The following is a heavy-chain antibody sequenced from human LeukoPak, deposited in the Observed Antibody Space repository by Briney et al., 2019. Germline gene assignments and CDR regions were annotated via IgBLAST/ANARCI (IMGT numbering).Heavy chain of an antibody. V-gene: IGHV3-30*02. CDR1: GFTFSSYG. J-gene: IGHJ4*02. CDR2: IRYDGSNK. Sequence: GGSLRLSCAASGFTFSSYGMHWVRQAPGKGLEWVAFIRYDGSNKYYADSVKGRFTISRDNSKNTLYLQMNSLRAEDTALYYCARHSYSSSSGPFDYWGQGTLVTVSS. CDR3: ARHSYSSSSGPFDY. D-gene: IGHD6-6*01.